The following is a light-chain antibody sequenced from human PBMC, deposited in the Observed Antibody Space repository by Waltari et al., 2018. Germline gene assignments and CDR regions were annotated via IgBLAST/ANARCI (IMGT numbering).Light chain of an antibody. J-gene: IGKJ4*01. CDR1: QSVRTN. V-gene: IGKV3-15*01. Sequence: LLTQSPASLSVSPGDTVILSCRASQSVRTNLVWYQQKAGQAPRTLIDGASTRASGVPSRFSGSGSETDFTLIISSLQSEDAAGYFCQQYYVWPPITFGGGTKLEI. CDR2: GAS. CDR3: QQYYVWPPIT.